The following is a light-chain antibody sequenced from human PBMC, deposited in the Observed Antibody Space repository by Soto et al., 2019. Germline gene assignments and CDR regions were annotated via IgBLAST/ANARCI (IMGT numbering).Light chain of an antibody. CDR1: QNVGSN. CDR3: QQFDHWPGT. Sequence: EIVMTQSPATLSVSPGERATLSCRASQNVGSNLAWYQQKPGQAPRLLIYAASNRATGIPTRFSGRGSGTEFTLSISSLQSEDFALYYCQQFDHWPGTFGQGTKVEIK. J-gene: IGKJ1*01. CDR2: AAS. V-gene: IGKV3D-15*01.